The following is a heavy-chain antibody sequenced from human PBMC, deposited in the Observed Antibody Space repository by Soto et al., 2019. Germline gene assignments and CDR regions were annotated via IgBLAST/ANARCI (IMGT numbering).Heavy chain of an antibody. J-gene: IGHJ6*02. Sequence: ASVKVSCKASGYTFTSYAITWVRQAPGQGLEWMGWMNPNSGNTGYAQKFQGRVTMTRNTSISTAYMELSSLRSEDTAVYYCARGLIGSGSEAYGMDVWGQGTTVTVSS. D-gene: IGHD3-10*01. CDR2: MNPNSGNT. CDR1: GYTFTSYA. V-gene: IGHV1-8*02. CDR3: ARGLIGSGSEAYGMDV.